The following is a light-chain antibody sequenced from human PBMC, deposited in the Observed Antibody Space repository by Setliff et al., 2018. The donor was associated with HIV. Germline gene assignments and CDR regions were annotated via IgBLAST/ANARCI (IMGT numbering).Light chain of an antibody. J-gene: IGKJ1*01. Sequence: DIQMTQSPSSLSASVGDRVTITCRASQSISSYLNWYQQKPGKAPKLLIHVASSLQSGVPSRFSGSGSGTDFTLTISSLQPEDSAVYYCHQYNNWFTWTFGPGTKVDIK. V-gene: IGKV1-39*01. CDR2: VAS. CDR1: QSISSY. CDR3: HQYNNWFTWT.